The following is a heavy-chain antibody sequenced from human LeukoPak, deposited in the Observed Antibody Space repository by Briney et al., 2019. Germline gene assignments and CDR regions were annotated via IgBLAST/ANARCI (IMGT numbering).Heavy chain of an antibody. CDR1: GFTFSSYA. J-gene: IGHJ4*02. V-gene: IGHV3-23*01. CDR3: AKVRYGVVVITPNYFDY. Sequence: PGGSLRLSCAASGFTFSSYAMSWVRQAPGKGLEWVSAISGSGGSTYYADSVKGRFTISRDNSKNTLYVQMNSLRAEDTAIYYCAKVRYGVVVITPNYFDYWGQGTLVTVSS. CDR2: ISGSGGST. D-gene: IGHD3-22*01.